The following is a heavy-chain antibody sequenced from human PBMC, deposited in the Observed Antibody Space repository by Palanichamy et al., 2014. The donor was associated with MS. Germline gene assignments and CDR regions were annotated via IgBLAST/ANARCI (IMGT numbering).Heavy chain of an antibody. D-gene: IGHD6-19*01. CDR3: ARDGVHDSSGRDAPFDY. Sequence: QVQLVQSGAEVKKPGSSVKVSCKASGGTFSSYAISWVRQAPGQGLEWMGGIIPILGIANYAQKFQGRVTITADESTSTAYMELSSLRSEDTAVYYCARDGVHDSSGRDAPFDYWGQGTLVTVSS. J-gene: IGHJ4*02. CDR2: IIPILGIA. CDR1: GGTFSSYA. V-gene: IGHV1-69*10.